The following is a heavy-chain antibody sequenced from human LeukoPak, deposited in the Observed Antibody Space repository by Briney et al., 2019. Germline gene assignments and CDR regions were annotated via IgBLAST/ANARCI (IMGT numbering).Heavy chain of an antibody. CDR2: IYYSGST. D-gene: IGHD4-17*01. CDR1: GGSISSSSYY. Sequence: SETLSLTCTVSGGSISSSSYYWGWIRQPPGKGLEWIGSIYYSGSTYYNPSLKSRVTISVDTSKNQFSLKLSSVTAADTAVYYCARRWGVTMPFDYWGQGTLVTVSS. CDR3: ARRWGVTMPFDY. J-gene: IGHJ4*02. V-gene: IGHV4-39*07.